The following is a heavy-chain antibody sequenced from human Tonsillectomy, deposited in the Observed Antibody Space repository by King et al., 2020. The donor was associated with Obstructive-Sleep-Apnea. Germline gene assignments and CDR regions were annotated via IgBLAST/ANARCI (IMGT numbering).Heavy chain of an antibody. D-gene: IGHD6-19*01. V-gene: IGHV3-9*01. CDR2: ISWNSGSI. CDR3: AKEAPEGGGWYRPLDY. Sequence: VQLVESGGGLVQPGRSLRLSCAASGFTFDDYAMHWVRQAPGKGLEWVSGISWNSGSIVYADSVKGRFTISRDNAKNSLYLQMNSLRAEDTALYYCAKEAPEGGGWYRPLDYWGQGTLVTVSS. J-gene: IGHJ4*02. CDR1: GFTFDDYA.